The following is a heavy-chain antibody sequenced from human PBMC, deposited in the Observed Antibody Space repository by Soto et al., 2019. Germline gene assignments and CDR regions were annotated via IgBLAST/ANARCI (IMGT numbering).Heavy chain of an antibody. J-gene: IGHJ4*02. Sequence: SETLSLTCAVYGGFLSESYWTWIRQPPGKGLEWIGEINHVGGTNYNPSLKSRVTMSVDTSQNQFSLRAEDTAVYYCAKGDGYIGLRYFDYWGQGTLVTVSS. CDR1: GGFLSESY. D-gene: IGHD5-12*01. V-gene: IGHV4-34*01. CDR2: INHVGGT. CDR3: AKGDGYIGLRYFDY.